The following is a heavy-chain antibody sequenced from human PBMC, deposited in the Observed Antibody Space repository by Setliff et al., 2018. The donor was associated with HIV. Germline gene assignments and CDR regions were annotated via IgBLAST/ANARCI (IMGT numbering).Heavy chain of an antibody. D-gene: IGHD6-13*01. CDR3: ARSITTAGTVFDY. Sequence: SQTLSLTCAISGDSVSNYSAAWNWIRQSPSRGLEWLGRTFHRAKWYSDYEESVRSRIAINPDTSKNQLSLQLHSVTPEDTAVYYCARSITTAGTVFDYWGQGSLVTVSS. CDR2: TFHRAKWYS. V-gene: IGHV6-1*01. J-gene: IGHJ4*02. CDR1: GDSVSNYSAA.